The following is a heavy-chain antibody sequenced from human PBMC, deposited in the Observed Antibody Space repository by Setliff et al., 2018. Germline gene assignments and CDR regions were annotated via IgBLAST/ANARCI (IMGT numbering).Heavy chain of an antibody. D-gene: IGHD6-13*01. CDR2: INYLGNT. J-gene: IGHJ4*02. Sequence: SETLSLTCAVYGGSFSDSYWSWIRQPPGKGLEWIGDINYLGNTNYNPSLKTRVTISVDTSKNQFSLKLVSMTAADTAVYYCARHASSGLQTFDFWGQGALVTVPQ. CDR3: ARHASSGLQTFDF. CDR1: GGSFSDSY. V-gene: IGHV4-34*01.